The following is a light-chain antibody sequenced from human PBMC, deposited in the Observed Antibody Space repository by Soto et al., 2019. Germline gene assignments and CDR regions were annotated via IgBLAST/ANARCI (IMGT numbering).Light chain of an antibody. V-gene: IGKV3-11*01. CDR1: QSVSNNY. Sequence: EIVLTQSPCSLSLSPGERATLSCRASQSVSNNYLAWCQQKQGQEASILMIDAANRAPGSLAWFSGSGSATDFSLIISSLVQPDYAVYYCQQRSNRPTSAFGQGTKVDIK. CDR2: DAA. J-gene: IGKJ1*01. CDR3: QQRSNRPTSA.